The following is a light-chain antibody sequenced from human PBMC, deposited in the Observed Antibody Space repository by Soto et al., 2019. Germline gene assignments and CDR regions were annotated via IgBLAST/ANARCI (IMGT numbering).Light chain of an antibody. Sequence: DIQMTQSPTTLSASVGDRVTITSRASQSISSWLAWYQQKPGKAPKLLIYKASSLESGVPSRFSGSGSGTEFTLTISSLQPVDFATYCCQQYNSYSVTFGQGTRLELK. V-gene: IGKV1-5*03. J-gene: IGKJ5*01. CDR3: QQYNSYSVT. CDR1: QSISSW. CDR2: KAS.